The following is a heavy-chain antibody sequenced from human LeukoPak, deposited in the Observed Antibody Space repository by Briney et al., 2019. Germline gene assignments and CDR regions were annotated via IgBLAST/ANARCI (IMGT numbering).Heavy chain of an antibody. CDR3: AREDMITFGGVPGWFDP. CDR2: ISRSGRYI. Sequence: GGSLRLSCAASGFTFSSYSMNWVRQAPGKGLEWVSSISRSGRYIYYADSMRGRFTISRDNAKNLLYLQMNSLRAEDTAVFYCAREDMITFGGVPGWFDPWGQGTLVTVSS. J-gene: IGHJ5*02. V-gene: IGHV3-21*01. D-gene: IGHD3-16*01. CDR1: GFTFSSYS.